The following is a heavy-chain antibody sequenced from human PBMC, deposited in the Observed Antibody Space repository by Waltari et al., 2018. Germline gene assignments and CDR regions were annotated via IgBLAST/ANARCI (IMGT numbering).Heavy chain of an antibody. CDR3: ARVNYENYYYYGMDD. V-gene: IGHV4-39*07. D-gene: IGHD3-3*01. CDR1: GGSIGSSTYY. J-gene: IGHJ6*02. Sequence: QLQLQESGPGLVKPSETLSTTCTVSGGSIGSSTYYWGWIRQPPGKALEWIGSIYYGGRTYYNPSLKSRVTISIDTSKNQFSLQLISVTAADTAVYYCARVNYENYYYYGMDDWGQGTTVTV. CDR2: IYYGGRT.